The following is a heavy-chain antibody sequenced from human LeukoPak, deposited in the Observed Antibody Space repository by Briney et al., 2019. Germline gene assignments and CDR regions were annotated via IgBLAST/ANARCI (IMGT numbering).Heavy chain of an antibody. CDR3: ARDEYAGSPGYFDH. J-gene: IGHJ4*02. CDR1: GFTFSSYS. V-gene: IGHV3-21*06. D-gene: IGHD2-2*01. Sequence: GGSLRLSCAASGFTFSSYSMNWVRQAPGKGLEWVSCISSGGSYLYYTDSVKGRFTVSRGNARNSMFLQMNSLRAEDTAVYYCARDEYAGSPGYFDHWGQGTLVTVSS. CDR2: ISSGGSYL.